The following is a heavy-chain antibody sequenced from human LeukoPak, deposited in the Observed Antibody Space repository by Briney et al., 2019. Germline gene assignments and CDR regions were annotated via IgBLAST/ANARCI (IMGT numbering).Heavy chain of an antibody. CDR2: VFYTGAT. CDR1: GGSISAYY. J-gene: IGHJ6*02. Sequence: KPSETLSLTCTVSGGSISAYYWSWIRQPPGKGLEWIGDVFYTGATNCNPSLESRVTISVDTSKNQFSLNLTSVTAADAAVYYCARDQGSYYGVDVWGQGTTVTVSS. V-gene: IGHV4-59*12. CDR3: ARDQGSYYGVDV.